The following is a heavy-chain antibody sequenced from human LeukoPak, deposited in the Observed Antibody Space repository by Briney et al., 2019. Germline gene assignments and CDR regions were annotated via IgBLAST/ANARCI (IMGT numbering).Heavy chain of an antibody. CDR2: ISSDGSST. V-gene: IGHV3-74*01. D-gene: IGHD2-21*02. Sequence: GGSLRLSCAAYGFTFRSHWMHWVRHPPGKGLVWVSRISSDGSSTSYADSVKGRFTISRDNAKNTLYLQMNSLRAEDTAVYYCARDLGGVTGYWGQGTLVTVSS. CDR3: ARDLGGVTGY. J-gene: IGHJ4*02. CDR1: GFTFRSHW.